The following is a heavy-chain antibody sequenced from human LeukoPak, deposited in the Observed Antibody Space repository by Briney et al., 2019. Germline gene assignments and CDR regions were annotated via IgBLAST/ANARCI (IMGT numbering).Heavy chain of an antibody. Sequence: PGGSLRLSCAASGFTFSSYSMNWVRQAPGKGLEWVSSISSSSYIYYADSVKGRFTISRDNAKNSLYLQMNSLRAEDTAVYYCARDRPSLVGATYFDYWGQGTLVTVSS. CDR1: GFTFSSYS. J-gene: IGHJ4*02. CDR3: ARDRPSLVGATYFDY. CDR2: ISSSSYI. D-gene: IGHD1-26*01. V-gene: IGHV3-21*01.